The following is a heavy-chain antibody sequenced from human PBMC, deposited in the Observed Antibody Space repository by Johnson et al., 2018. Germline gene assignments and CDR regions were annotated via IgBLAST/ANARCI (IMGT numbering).Heavy chain of an antibody. CDR2: ISYDGSNK. CDR1: GFTFSSYA. D-gene: IGHD3-16*02. V-gene: IGHV3-30-3*01. CDR3: ASPEYYDYVWGSYRYTYDAFDI. Sequence: QVQLVESGGGVVQXGRSXRLXCAASGFTFSSYAMHWVRQAPGKGLEWVAVISYDGSNKYYADSVKGRFPIPRDNSKNPLYLQRNSLGAEDTAVYYCASPEYYDYVWGSYRYTYDAFDIWGQGTMVTVSS. J-gene: IGHJ3*02.